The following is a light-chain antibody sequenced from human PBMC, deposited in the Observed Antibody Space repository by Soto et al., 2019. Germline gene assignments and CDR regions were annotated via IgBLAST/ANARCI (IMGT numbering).Light chain of an antibody. CDR3: QSYDSSLSGDV. V-gene: IGLV1-40*01. CDR1: SSNIGAGYD. Sequence: QSVLTQPPSVSGAPGQRVTISCTGSSSNIGAGYDVHWYQQLPGTAPKLLIYGNSNRPSGVPDRFSGSKSGTSASLAITGLQAEDEADDYCQSYDSSLSGDVFGTGTKRAVL. J-gene: IGLJ1*01. CDR2: GNS.